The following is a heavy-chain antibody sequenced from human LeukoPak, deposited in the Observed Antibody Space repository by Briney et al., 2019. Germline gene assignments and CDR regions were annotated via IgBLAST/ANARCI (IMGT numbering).Heavy chain of an antibody. Sequence: GGSLRLSCAASGFTFSTYTMHWVRQAPGKGLEWVAFISYDGSNKFYADSVKGRFTISRDNAKNTLYLQMNSLSAEDTAVYYCARGNAGFDYWGQGTVVTVSS. D-gene: IGHD2-2*01. V-gene: IGHV3-30*04. CDR2: ISYDGSNK. J-gene: IGHJ4*02. CDR3: ARGNAGFDY. CDR1: GFTFSTYT.